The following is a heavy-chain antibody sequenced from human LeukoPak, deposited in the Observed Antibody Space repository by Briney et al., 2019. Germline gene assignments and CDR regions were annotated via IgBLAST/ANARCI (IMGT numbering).Heavy chain of an antibody. J-gene: IGHJ5*02. D-gene: IGHD2-21*02. CDR1: GFTFSSYG. CDR2: IWYDGSNK. V-gene: IGHV3-33*01. CDR3: ARGVVTAVASWFDP. Sequence: PGRSLRLSCAASGFTFSSYGMHWVRQAPGKGLEWVAVIWYDGSNKYYADSVKGRFTISRDNSKNTPYLQMNSLRAEDTAVYYCARGVVTAVASWFDPWGQGTLVTVSS.